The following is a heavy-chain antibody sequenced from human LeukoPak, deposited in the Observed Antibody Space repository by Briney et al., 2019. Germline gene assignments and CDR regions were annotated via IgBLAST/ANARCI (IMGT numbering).Heavy chain of an antibody. V-gene: IGHV1-46*01. D-gene: IGHD6-6*01. CDR2: INPSGGST. CDR3: ARDLKAARPVALGFYSFDY. Sequence: ASVKVSCKASGYTFTSYYMHWVRQAPGQGLEWMGIINPSGGSTNYAQKFQGRVTMTRDTSTSTAYMELSRLRSEDTAVYYCARDLKAARPVALGFYSFDYWGQGTLVTVSS. J-gene: IGHJ4*02. CDR1: GYTFTSYY.